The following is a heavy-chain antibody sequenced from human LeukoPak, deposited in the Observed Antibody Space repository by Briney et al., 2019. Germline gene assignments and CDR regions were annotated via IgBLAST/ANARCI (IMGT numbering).Heavy chain of an antibody. CDR3: ARVGGDYGMDV. V-gene: IGHV4-30-4*01. CDR1: GGFISSGDYY. D-gene: IGHD3-16*01. J-gene: IGHJ6*04. CDR2: IYYSGNT. Sequence: SQTLPLTCTVSGGFISSGDYYWRWIRQPPGKGLEWIGYIYYSGNTYYNPSLKSRVTISVDTSKNQFSLKLSSVTAADTAVYYCARVGGDYGMDVWGKGTTDTVSS.